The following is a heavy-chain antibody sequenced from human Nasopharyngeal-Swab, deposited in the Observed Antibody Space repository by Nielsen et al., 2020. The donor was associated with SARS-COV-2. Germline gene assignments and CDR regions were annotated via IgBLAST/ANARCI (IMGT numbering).Heavy chain of an antibody. J-gene: IGHJ4*02. Sequence: ASVKVSCKASGYTFTSYGISWVRQAPGRGLEWMGWISAYNGNTNYAQKLQGRVTMTTDTSTSTAYMELRSLRSDDTAVYYCARVVISSGWSEGLDYWGQGTLVTVSS. CDR3: ARVVISSGWSEGLDY. V-gene: IGHV1-18*01. D-gene: IGHD6-19*01. CDR1: GYTFTSYG. CDR2: ISAYNGNT.